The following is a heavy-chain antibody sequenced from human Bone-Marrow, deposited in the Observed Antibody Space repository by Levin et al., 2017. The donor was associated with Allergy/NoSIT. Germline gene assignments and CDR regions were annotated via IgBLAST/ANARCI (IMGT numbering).Heavy chain of an antibody. J-gene: IGHJ4*02. CDR3: ARDLYGADDY. V-gene: IGHV3-74*01. D-gene: IGHD4-17*01. Sequence: LSLTCAASGFTFSRYWMHWVRQAPGKGLEWVSRTNQDGSIKTYADSVRDRFTISRDNVKNTLYFQMNSLRAEDTAVYYCARDLYGADDYWGQGTLVTVSS. CDR1: GFTFSRYW. CDR2: TNQDGSIK.